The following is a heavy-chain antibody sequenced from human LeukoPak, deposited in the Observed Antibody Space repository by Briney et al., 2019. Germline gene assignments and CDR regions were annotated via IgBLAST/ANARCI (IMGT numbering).Heavy chain of an antibody. D-gene: IGHD5-18*01. Sequence: GGSLRLSCEASGFTFRSYAMGWVRQAPGKGLEWGASISGDGGDTYHEDSVKGRFTISRDNSKNTLYLQMSSLRAEDTAVYYCAKGVDSYTSGYRVFDYWGQGTLVTVSS. CDR2: ISGDGGDT. J-gene: IGHJ4*02. CDR1: GFTFRSYA. CDR3: AKGVDSYTSGYRVFDY. V-gene: IGHV3-23*01.